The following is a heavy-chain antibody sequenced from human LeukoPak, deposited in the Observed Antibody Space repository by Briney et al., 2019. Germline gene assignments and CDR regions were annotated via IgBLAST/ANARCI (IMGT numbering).Heavy chain of an antibody. Sequence: GGYLRLSCAASGFTFSSYAMHWLRQAPGKGLEWAAVISYDGRNKYYADSVKGRFTTSRDNSKNTLYLQMNSLRAEDTAVYYCARNPLGTVCSSTSCHPETNYGMDVWGKGTTVTVSS. CDR3: ARNPLGTVCSSTSCHPETNYGMDV. V-gene: IGHV3-30*04. CDR1: GFTFSSYA. J-gene: IGHJ6*04. D-gene: IGHD2-2*01. CDR2: ISYDGRNK.